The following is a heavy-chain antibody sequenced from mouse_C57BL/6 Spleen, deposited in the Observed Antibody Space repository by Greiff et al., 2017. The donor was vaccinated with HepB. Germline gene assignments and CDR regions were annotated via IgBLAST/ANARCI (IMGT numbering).Heavy chain of an antibody. J-gene: IGHJ1*03. V-gene: IGHV5-6*02. Sequence: EVKLEESGGDLVKPGGSLKLSCAASGFTFSSYGMSWVRQTPDKRLEWVATISSGGSYTYYPDSVKGRFTISRDNAKNTLYLQMSSLKSEDTAMYYCARRGTGTWYFDVWGTGTTVTVSS. CDR2: ISSGGSYT. CDR1: GFTFSSYG. CDR3: ARRGTGTWYFDV. D-gene: IGHD4-1*01.